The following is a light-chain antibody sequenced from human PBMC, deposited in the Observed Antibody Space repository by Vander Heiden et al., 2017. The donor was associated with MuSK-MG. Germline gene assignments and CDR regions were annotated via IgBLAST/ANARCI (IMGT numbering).Light chain of an antibody. Sequence: IGMKQSPATLSVAAGERATITCRASQSVSSNLTWYQQKPGQAPKLLIYGASTRATGIPARFSGSGSGTEFTLTISSLQSEDFAVYYCQQYNSRPRLTFGEGTKVEIK. CDR2: GAS. CDR3: QQYNSRPRLT. V-gene: IGKV3-15*01. CDR1: QSVSSN. J-gene: IGKJ4*01.